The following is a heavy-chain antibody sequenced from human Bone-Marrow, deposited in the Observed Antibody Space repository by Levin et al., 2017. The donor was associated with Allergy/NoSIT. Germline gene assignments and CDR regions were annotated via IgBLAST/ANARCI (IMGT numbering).Heavy chain of an antibody. V-gene: IGHV1-2*06. J-gene: IGHJ6*03. Sequence: GESLKISCKASGYPFTGYYMHWVRQAPGQGLEWMGRINPNSGGTNYAQKFQGRVTMTRDTSISTAYMELSRLRSDDTAVYYCASGSFIRYLSSSSSGYYYMDVWGKGTTVTVSS. CDR1: GYPFTGYY. CDR2: INPNSGGT. D-gene: IGHD6-6*01. CDR3: ASGSFIRYLSSSSSGYYYMDV.